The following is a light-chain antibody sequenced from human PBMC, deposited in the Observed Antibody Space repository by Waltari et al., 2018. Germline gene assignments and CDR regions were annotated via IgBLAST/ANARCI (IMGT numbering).Light chain of an antibody. J-gene: IGLJ3*02. CDR1: SSNIGAGYD. CDR2: GNS. CDR3: QSYDNSLTGSEV. V-gene: IGLV1-40*01. Sequence: QSVLTQPPSVSGAPGQRVTISCTGSSSNIGAGYDVHWYQQLPGTAPKLLIYGNSNRPSGVLDRFSGSKSGTSASLAITGLQAEDEADYYCQSYDNSLTGSEVFGGGTKLTVL.